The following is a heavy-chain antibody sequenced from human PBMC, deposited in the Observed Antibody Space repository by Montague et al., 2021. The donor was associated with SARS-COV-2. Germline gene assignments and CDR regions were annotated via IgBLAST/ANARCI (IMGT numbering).Heavy chain of an antibody. CDR3: ARDLDSFYGMDV. CDR1: GGSISSSSYY. V-gene: IGHV4-39*07. CDR2: IYYSGST. J-gene: IGHJ6*02. Sequence: SETLSLTCTVSGGSISSSSYYWGWIRQPPGKGLEWIGSIYYSGSTYYNPSLKSRVTISVDTSKNQFSLKLSSVTAAATAVYYCARDLDSFYGMDVWGQGTTVTVSS.